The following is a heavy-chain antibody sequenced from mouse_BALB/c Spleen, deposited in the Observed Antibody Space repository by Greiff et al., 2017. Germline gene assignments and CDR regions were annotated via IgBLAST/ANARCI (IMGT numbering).Heavy chain of an antibody. J-gene: IGHJ3*01. CDR2: IYPGDGDT. V-gene: IGHV1-87*01. Sequence: VQLQQSGAELARPGASVKLSCKASGYTFTSYWMQWVKQRPGQGLEWIGAIYPGDGDTRYTQKFKGKATLTADKSSSTAYMQLSSLASEDSAVYYCVRGTYYDYDPFAYWGQGTLVTVSA. CDR3: VRGTYYDYDPFAY. CDR1: GYTFTSYW. D-gene: IGHD2-4*01.